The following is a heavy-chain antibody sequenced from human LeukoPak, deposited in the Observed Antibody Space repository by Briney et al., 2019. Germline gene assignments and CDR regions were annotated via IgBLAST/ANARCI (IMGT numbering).Heavy chain of an antibody. CDR3: ARGQQWVDY. D-gene: IGHD6-19*01. J-gene: IGHJ4*02. CDR1: VYTFTSYY. V-gene: IGHV1-46*01. Sequence: ASVKVSCKTSVYTFTSYYIHWVRQAPGQGLEWMGLINSSGGSTAYSQRFQGRVTMTRDTSTSTVYMELSSLRSEDTAVYYCARGQQWVDYWGQGTLVTVSP. CDR2: INSSGGST.